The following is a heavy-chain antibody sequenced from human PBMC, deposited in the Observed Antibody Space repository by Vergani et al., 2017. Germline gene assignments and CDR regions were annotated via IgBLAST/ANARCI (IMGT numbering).Heavy chain of an antibody. D-gene: IGHD5-18*01. J-gene: IGHJ4*02. CDR3: ARTAMVMSFDY. CDR1: GYTFTSYG. CDR2: INPSGGST. V-gene: IGHV1-46*03. Sequence: QVQLVQSGAEVKKPGASVKVSCKASGYTFTSYGISWVRQAPGQGLEWMGIINPSGGSTSYAQKFQGRVTMTRDTSTSTVYMELSSLRSEDTAVYYCARTAMVMSFDYWGQGTLVTVSS.